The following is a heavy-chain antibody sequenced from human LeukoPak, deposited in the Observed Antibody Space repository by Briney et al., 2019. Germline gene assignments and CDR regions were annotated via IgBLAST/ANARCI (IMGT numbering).Heavy chain of an antibody. CDR2: ISSSSSYI. V-gene: IGHV3-21*01. CDR1: GFTFSSYS. D-gene: IGHD3-22*01. J-gene: IGHJ3*02. CDR3: ARDTGPVYYYDSSGSSFI. Sequence: GGSLRLSCAASGFTFSSYSMNWVRQAPGKGLEWVSSISSSSSYIYYADSVKGRFTISRDNAKNSLYLQMNSLRAEDTAVYYCARDTGPVYYYDSSGSSFIWGQGTMVTVSS.